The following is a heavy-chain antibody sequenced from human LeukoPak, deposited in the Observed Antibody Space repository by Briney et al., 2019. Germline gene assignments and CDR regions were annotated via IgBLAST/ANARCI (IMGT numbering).Heavy chain of an antibody. Sequence: PGGSLRLSCAASGFTFSSYAMSWVRQAPGKGLEWVSAISGSGGSTYYADSVKGRFTISRDNSKNSLYLQMNSLRPEDTALYYCVKDRVGALAAAGAYFQHWGQGTLVTVSS. CDR1: GFTFSSYA. D-gene: IGHD6-13*01. J-gene: IGHJ1*01. CDR2: ISGSGGST. CDR3: VKDRVGALAAAGAYFQH. V-gene: IGHV3-23*01.